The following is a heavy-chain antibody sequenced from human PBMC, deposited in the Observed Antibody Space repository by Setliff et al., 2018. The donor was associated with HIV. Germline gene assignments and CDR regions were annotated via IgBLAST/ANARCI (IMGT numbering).Heavy chain of an antibody. CDR1: ELTFSNYA. D-gene: IGHD3-10*01. V-gene: IGHV3-23*01. CDR2: LSGSGGST. Sequence: GGSLRLSCAASELTFSNYAMTWVRQAPGKGLEWVSSLSGSGGSTYYADSVKGRFTISRDNSKNTLYLRMNSLRAEDTAVYYCAQAQTSVSGSYYQYLQHWGQGTLVTVSS. CDR3: AQAQTSVSGSYYQYLQH. J-gene: IGHJ1*01.